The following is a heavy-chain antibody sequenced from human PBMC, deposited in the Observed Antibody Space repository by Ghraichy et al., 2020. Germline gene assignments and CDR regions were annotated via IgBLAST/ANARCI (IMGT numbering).Heavy chain of an antibody. D-gene: IGHD3-22*01. V-gene: IGHV3-9*01. CDR3: AKDTAPLYDSSGYYWGYYYGMDV. CDR2: ISWNSGSI. Sequence: SLRLSCAASGFTFDDYAMHWVRQAPGKGLEWVSGISWNSGSIGYADSVKGRFTISRDNAKNSLYLQMNSLRAEDTALYYCAKDTAPLYDSSGYYWGYYYGMDVWGQGTTVTVSS. J-gene: IGHJ6*02. CDR1: GFTFDDYA.